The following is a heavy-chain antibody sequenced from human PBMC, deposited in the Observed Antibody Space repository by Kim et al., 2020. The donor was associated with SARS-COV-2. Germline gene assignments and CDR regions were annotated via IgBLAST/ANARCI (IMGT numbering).Heavy chain of an antibody. CDR2: INTNTGNP. V-gene: IGHV7-4-1*02. CDR3: ARFYCSSTSCYYDRPFEY. D-gene: IGHD2-2*01. J-gene: IGHJ4*02. CDR1: GYTFTNYA. Sequence: ASVKVSCKASGYTFTNYAMNWVRQAPGQGLEWLGWINTNTGNPEYAQGFTGRLVFSLDTSVNTTYLQINSLQVEDTAVYYCARFYCSSTSCYYDRPFEYWGQGTLVTVSS.